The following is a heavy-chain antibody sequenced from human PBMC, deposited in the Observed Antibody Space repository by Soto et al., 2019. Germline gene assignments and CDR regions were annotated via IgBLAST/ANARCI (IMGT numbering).Heavy chain of an antibody. Sequence: GGSLRLSCAASGFTFSSYAMHWVRQAPGKGLEWVAVISYDGSNKYYADSVKGRFTISRDNSKNTLYLQMNSLRAEDTAVYYCARGSFGTTGTTAFDIWGKGTMVTVSS. D-gene: IGHD1-1*01. V-gene: IGHV3-30-3*01. CDR2: ISYDGSNK. CDR3: ARGSFGTTGTTAFDI. J-gene: IGHJ3*02. CDR1: GFTFSSYA.